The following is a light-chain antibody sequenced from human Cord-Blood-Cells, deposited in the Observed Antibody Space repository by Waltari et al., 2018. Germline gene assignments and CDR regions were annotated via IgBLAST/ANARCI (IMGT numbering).Light chain of an antibody. V-gene: IGKV1-5*03. CDR3: QQYNSYST. J-gene: IGKJ1*01. CDR2: KAS. CDR1: QSISSW. Sequence: DIHMTQPHSTLSASVGDRVSIPCRASQSISSWLAWYQQKPGKAPKLLIYKASILESGVPSRFSGSGSGTEFTLTISSLQPDDFATYYCQQYNSYSTFGHGTKVEIK.